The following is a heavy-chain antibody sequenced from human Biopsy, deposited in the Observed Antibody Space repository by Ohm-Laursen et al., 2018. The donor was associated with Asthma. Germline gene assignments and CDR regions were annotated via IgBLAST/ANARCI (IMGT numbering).Heavy chain of an antibody. D-gene: IGHD2-2*01. Sequence: GSSVKVSCNSLGGTFNTYVIGWVRQAPGQGLEWMGGINSVFGTTTYPQKFQDRVTITADDSTSTVHMELSSLRSEDTAVYYCARKAGSCISRTCYSLDFWGQGTLVTVSS. CDR1: GGTFNTYV. J-gene: IGHJ4*02. CDR2: INSVFGTT. V-gene: IGHV1-69*01. CDR3: ARKAGSCISRTCYSLDF.